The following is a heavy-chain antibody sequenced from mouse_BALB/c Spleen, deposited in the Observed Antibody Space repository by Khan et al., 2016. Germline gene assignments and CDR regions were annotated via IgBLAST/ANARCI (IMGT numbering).Heavy chain of an antibody. J-gene: IGHJ4*01. D-gene: IGHD1-2*01. CDR1: GYTFTDYY. Sequence: QVQLQQSGTELPRPGASVKLSCKATGYTFTDYYLHWVKQRTGKGLEWIGEIFPGSGITYYNEKFKGKASLTADTSSSTAYMQLSSLTSGDSAVYYCASSYYGDFAMDYWGHGASVTVSS. CDR3: ASSYYGDFAMDY. V-gene: IGHV1-77*01. CDR2: IFPGSGIT.